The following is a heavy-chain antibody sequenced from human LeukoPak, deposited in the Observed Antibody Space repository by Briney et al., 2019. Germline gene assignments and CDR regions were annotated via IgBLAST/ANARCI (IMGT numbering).Heavy chain of an antibody. V-gene: IGHV4-34*01. CDR2: INHSGST. CDR3: ASGSDPYYFDY. J-gene: IGHJ4*02. Sequence: SETLSLTCAVYGGSFSSYYWSWIRQPPGKGLEWIGEINHSGSTNYNPSLKSRVTISVDTSKNQFSLKLSSVTAADTAVYYCASGSDPYYFDYWGQGTLVTVSS. CDR1: GGSFSSYY.